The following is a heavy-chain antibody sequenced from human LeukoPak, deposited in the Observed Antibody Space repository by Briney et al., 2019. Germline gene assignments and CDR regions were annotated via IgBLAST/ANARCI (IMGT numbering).Heavy chain of an antibody. CDR1: GFTFRSYV. J-gene: IGHJ4*02. V-gene: IGHV3-23*01. D-gene: IGHD3-10*01. CDR2: ISNGGAST. CDR3: AKAPGASGSSERHFDY. Sequence: GGSLRLSCAASGFTFRSYVTSWVRQAPGKGLEWVSAISNGGASTYYADSVKGRFTISRDNSKNTLYLQMAGLRADDTAVYYCAKAPGASGSSERHFDYWSQGTLVTVSS.